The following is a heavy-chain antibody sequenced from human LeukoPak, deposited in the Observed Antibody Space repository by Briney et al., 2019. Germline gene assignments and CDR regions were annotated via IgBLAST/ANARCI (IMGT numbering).Heavy chain of an antibody. J-gene: IGHJ4*02. CDR2: IIPIFGTA. CDR1: GGTFSSHA. CDR3: ARDQGGGSYYRDPQTYYFDY. V-gene: IGHV1-69*06. Sequence: SVKVSCKASGGTFSSHAISWVRQAPGQGLEWMGRIIPIFGTANYAQKFQGRVTITADKSTSTAYMELSSLRSEDTAVYYCARDQGGGSYYRDPQTYYFDYWGQGTLVTVSS. D-gene: IGHD1-26*01.